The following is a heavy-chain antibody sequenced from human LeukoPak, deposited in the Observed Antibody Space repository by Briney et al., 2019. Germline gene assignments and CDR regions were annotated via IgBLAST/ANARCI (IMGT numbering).Heavy chain of an antibody. D-gene: IGHD6-19*01. CDR1: GYTFTDYY. CDR2: INPNSGDT. J-gene: IGHJ4*02. Sequence: ASVKVSCKASGYTFTDYYIHCVRQAPGQGLEWMRWINPNSGDTNYAQKFQGRVTMTSDTSISTAYMELSSLRSDDTAIYYCARRPHSSGWSSSITPFEHWGQGTLVTVSS. CDR3: ARRPHSSGWSSSITPFEH. V-gene: IGHV1-2*02.